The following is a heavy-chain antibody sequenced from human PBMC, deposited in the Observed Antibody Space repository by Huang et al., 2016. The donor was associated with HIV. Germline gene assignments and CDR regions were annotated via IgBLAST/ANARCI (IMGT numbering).Heavy chain of an antibody. J-gene: IGHJ3*01. Sequence: QIQLAQSGAEVKKPGASVKVSCKASGYTFTNYDINWVRQASGQGLEWMGWMNPKSGNGGYTKKFQGRVAILRNSSRNTSYLEVTSLTSEDTAVYYCARGFGINYNHEAFDVWGQGTMVTVSS. CDR3: ARGFGINYNHEAFDV. D-gene: IGHD3-10*01. CDR1: GYTFTNYD. CDR2: MNPKSGNG. V-gene: IGHV1-8*01.